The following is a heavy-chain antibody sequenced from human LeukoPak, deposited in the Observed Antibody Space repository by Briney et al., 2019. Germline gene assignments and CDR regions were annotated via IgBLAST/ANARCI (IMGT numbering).Heavy chain of an antibody. CDR1: GFTFSSYD. D-gene: IGHD6-6*01. V-gene: IGHV3-13*01. J-gene: IGHJ5*02. CDR3: ARSSVAVSGSAFDP. Sequence: GGSLRLSCAASGFTFSSYDMHWVRQATGKGLEWVSAIGTAGDTYYPGSVKGRFTISRETAKNSLYLQMNSLRAADTAVYYCARSSVAVSGSAFDPWGQGTLITVSS. CDR2: IGTAGDT.